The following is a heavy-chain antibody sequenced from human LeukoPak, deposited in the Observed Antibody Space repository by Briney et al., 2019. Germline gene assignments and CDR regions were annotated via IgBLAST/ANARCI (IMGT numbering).Heavy chain of an antibody. J-gene: IGHJ4*02. D-gene: IGHD6-19*01. V-gene: IGHV3-48*01. CDR1: GFTFSPYS. CDR3: ARSGRDSSGWIRYYFDY. CDR2: ISGRTSTI. Sequence: GGSLRLSCVVSGFTFSPYSMNWVRQAPGKGLEWVAYISGRTSTIYYADSVYGRFTISRDNAKNSLYLQMNSLRAEDTAVYYCARSGRDSSGWIRYYFDYWGQGTLVTVSS.